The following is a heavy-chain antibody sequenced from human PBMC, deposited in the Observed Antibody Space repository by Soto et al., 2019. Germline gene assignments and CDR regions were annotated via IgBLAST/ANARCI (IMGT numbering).Heavy chain of an antibody. CDR3: ARVIRGYYDFWSGYDAAYDWFDP. Sequence: SETLSLTCTVSGGSISSGGYYWSWILHHPGKGLEWIGYIYYSGSTYYNPSLKSRVTISVDTSKNQLSLKLSSVTAADTAVYYCARVIRGYYDFWSGYDAAYDWFDPWGQGTLVTVSS. V-gene: IGHV4-31*03. CDR2: IYYSGST. D-gene: IGHD3-3*01. J-gene: IGHJ5*02. CDR1: GGSISSGGYY.